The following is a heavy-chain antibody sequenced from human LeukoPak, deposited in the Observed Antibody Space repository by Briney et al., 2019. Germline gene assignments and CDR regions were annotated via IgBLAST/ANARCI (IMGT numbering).Heavy chain of an antibody. D-gene: IGHD3-22*01. CDR3: ARSLVVVVTYDY. V-gene: IGHV4-34*01. CDR1: GGSFSGYY. CDR2: INHSGST. J-gene: IGHJ4*02. Sequence: SETLSLTCAVYGGSFSGYYRSWIRQPPGKGLEWIGEINHSGSTNYNPSLKSRVTISVDTSKNQFSLKLSSVTAADTAVYYCARSLVVVVTYDYWGQGTLVTVSS.